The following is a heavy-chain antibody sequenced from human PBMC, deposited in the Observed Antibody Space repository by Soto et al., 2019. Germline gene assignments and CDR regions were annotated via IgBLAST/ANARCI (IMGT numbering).Heavy chain of an antibody. Sequence: SETLSLTCTVSGGSISSHYWSWLRQPAGKGLEWIGRIYIGRSTNYNPSLKSRVTMSVDTSKNQLSLKLSSVTAADTALYYCARDGGNYYPHFDYWGQGTLVTVSS. CDR3: ARDGGNYYPHFDY. CDR2: IYIGRST. J-gene: IGHJ4*02. CDR1: GGSISSHY. V-gene: IGHV4-4*07. D-gene: IGHD1-26*01.